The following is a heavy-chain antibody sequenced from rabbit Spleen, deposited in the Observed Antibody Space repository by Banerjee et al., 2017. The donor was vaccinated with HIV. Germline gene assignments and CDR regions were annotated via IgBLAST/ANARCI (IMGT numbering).Heavy chain of an antibody. J-gene: IGHJ4*01. D-gene: IGHD1-1*01. CDR3: TRDDGSGHYIDGYFNL. CDR1: GFDFSGYG. CDR2: IDPLFINT. V-gene: IGHV1S45*01. Sequence: QEQLKESGGGLVTPGGTLKLSCKASGFDFSGYGMSWVRQAPGKGLEWIGYIDPLFINTYYASWVNGRFTISKTSSTTVTLQVTSLTAADTATYFCTRDDGSGHYIDGYFNLWGQGTLVTVS.